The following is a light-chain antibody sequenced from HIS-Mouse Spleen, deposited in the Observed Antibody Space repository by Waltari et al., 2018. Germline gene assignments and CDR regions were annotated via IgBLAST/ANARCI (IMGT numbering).Light chain of an antibody. CDR1: TGAGTSGSY. V-gene: IGLV7-43*01. J-gene: IGLJ3*02. CDR3: LLYYGGAQLV. CDR2: STS. Sequence: QTVVTQEPSLTVSPGGPVTRTCASSTGAGTSGSYPNRFQQKPGQAPTALIYSTSNKHSWTPARFSGSLLGGKAALTLSGVQPEDEAEYYCLLYYGGAQLVFGGGTKLTVL.